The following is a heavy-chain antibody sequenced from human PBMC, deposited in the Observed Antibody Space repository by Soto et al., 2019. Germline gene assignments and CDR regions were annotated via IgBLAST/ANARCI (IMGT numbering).Heavy chain of an antibody. CDR3: AKSILWFGELLGAFDF. J-gene: IGHJ3*01. CDR2: IYSGGST. CDR1: GFTVSSNY. V-gene: IGHV3-53*01. D-gene: IGHD3-10*01. Sequence: PGGSLRLSCAASGFTVSSNYMSWVRQAPGKGLEWVSVIYSGGSTYYADSVKGRFTISRDNSKNTLYLQMNSLRAEDTAVYYCAKSILWFGELLGAFDFWGQGTMVTVSS.